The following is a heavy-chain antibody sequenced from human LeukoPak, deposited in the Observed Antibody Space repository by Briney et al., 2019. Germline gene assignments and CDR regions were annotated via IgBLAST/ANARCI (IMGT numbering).Heavy chain of an antibody. CDR3: AKVSGEYYFDY. Sequence: GRSLRLSCAASGFTFDDYAMHWVRQAPGKGLEWVSGISWNSGSIGYADSVKGRFTISRDNAKNSLYLQMNSLRAEDTALYYCAKVSGEYYFDYWGQGTLVTVSS. J-gene: IGHJ4*02. CDR2: ISWNSGSI. V-gene: IGHV3-9*01. CDR1: GFTFDDYA. D-gene: IGHD3-3*01.